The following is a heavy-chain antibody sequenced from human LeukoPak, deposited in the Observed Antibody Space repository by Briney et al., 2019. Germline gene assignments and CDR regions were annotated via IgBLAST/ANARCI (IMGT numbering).Heavy chain of an antibody. V-gene: IGHV1-69*02. CDR2: IIPILGIA. CDR1: GGTFSSYT. J-gene: IGHJ4*02. Sequence: GSSVKVSCKASGGTFSSYTISWVRQAPGQGLEWMGRIIPILGIANYAQKFQGRVTITADKSTSTAYMELSSLRSEDTAVYYCAHEQEGWELSGGFDYWGQGTLVTVSS. CDR3: AHEQEGWELSGGFDY. D-gene: IGHD1-26*01.